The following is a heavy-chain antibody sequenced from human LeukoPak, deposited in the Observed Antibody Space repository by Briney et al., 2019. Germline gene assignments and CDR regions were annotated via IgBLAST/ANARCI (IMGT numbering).Heavy chain of an antibody. D-gene: IGHD3-9*01. J-gene: IGHJ4*02. CDR3: ANAFEILTGNENDY. CDR2: ISGSGGST. V-gene: IGHV3-23*01. Sequence: GGSLRLSCAASGFTFSSYDMSWVRQAPGKGLEWVSAISGSGGSTYYADSVKGRFTISRDNTNNTLYPQMNRLRAEDAAVYYVANAFEILTGNENDYCGQGTRVTVSA. CDR1: GFTFSSYD.